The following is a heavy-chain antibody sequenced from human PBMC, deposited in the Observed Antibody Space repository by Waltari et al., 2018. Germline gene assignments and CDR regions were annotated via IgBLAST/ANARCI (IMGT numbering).Heavy chain of an antibody. J-gene: IGHJ3*01. CDR1: GITIVDSA. V-gene: IGHV3-23*01. CDR3: LKPHVAVAGVDAFDV. CDR2: ISGGGRGT. Sequence: EVRLLESGGGLVQPGGSLRLSCAASGITIVDSAMNWARQAPGRGPEWVASISGGGRGTYYADSVKGRFTISRDTSTNTVYLQLNSLRAEDTAVYYCLKPHVAVAGVDAFDVWGPGTLVTVSS. D-gene: IGHD6-19*01.